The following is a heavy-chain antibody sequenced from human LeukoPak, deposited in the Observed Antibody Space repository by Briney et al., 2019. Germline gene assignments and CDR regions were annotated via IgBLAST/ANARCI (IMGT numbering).Heavy chain of an antibody. Sequence: PGGSLRLSCAASGFTFSSYAMHWVRQAPGKGLEWVAVISYDGSNKYYADSVKGRFTISRDNSKNTLYLQMNSLRADDTAVYYCVALEPLGPLSDYWGQGTLVTVSS. CDR2: ISYDGSNK. CDR1: GFTFSSYA. V-gene: IGHV3-30-3*01. J-gene: IGHJ4*02. D-gene: IGHD3-3*01. CDR3: VALEPLGPLSDY.